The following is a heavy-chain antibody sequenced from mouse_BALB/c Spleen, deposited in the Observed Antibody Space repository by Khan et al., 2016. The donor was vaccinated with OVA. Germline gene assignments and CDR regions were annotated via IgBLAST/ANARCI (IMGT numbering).Heavy chain of an antibody. CDR1: GFLLPRYG. CDR2: IWAGGST. V-gene: IGHV2-9*02. J-gene: IGHJ2*01. Sequence: VQLQESGPGLVALSQSLSITCTVSGFLLPRYGVHWVRPPPGEGLVWLGVIWAGGSTNYNSALMSRLSISKDDFKSQVFLKMNSLQTDDTAMYYCARLEDIWGQGTTLTVSS. CDR3: ARLEDI. D-gene: IGHD1-3*01.